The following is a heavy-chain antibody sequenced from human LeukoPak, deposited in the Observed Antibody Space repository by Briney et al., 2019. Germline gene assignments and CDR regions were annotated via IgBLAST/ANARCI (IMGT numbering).Heavy chain of an antibody. CDR3: ARDKFRGYFDY. J-gene: IGHJ4*02. CDR2: IYSGGST. Sequence: AGGSLRLSCAASGFTVSSNYMSWVRQAPGKGLEWVSVIYSGGSTYYADSVKGRFTISRDNSKNTLYLQMNSLRAEDTAVYYCARDKFRGYFDYWGQGTLVTVSS. D-gene: IGHD3-10*01. V-gene: IGHV3-53*01. CDR1: GFTVSSNY.